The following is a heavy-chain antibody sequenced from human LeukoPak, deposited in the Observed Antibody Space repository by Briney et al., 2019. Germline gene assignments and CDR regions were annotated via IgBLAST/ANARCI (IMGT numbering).Heavy chain of an antibody. CDR1: GFTSTNYA. CDR2: LIGSSGST. Sequence: GGSLRLSCAASGFTSTNYAMNWVRQAPGKGLEWVSVLIGSSGSTDYADSVKGRFTISRDNSKSTVFLQMNSLRAEDTAIYYCAKGAYDYIEIGYFDSWGQGTLVTVSS. J-gene: IGHJ4*02. D-gene: IGHD5-12*01. CDR3: AKGAYDYIEIGYFDS. V-gene: IGHV3-23*01.